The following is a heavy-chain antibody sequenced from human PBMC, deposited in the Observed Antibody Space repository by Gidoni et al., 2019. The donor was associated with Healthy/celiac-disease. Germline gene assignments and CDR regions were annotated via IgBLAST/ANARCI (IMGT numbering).Heavy chain of an antibody. Sequence: QVQLQQWGAGLLKPSETLPLTCAVYGGSFSGYYWSWIRQPPGKGLEWIGEINHSGSTNYNPSLKSRVTISVDTSKNQFSLKLSSVTAADTAVYYCARGARLVAGERQPPENYFDYWGQGTLVTVSS. CDR1: GGSFSGYY. CDR3: ARGARLVAGERQPPENYFDY. D-gene: IGHD6-19*01. CDR2: INHSGST. J-gene: IGHJ4*02. V-gene: IGHV4-34*01.